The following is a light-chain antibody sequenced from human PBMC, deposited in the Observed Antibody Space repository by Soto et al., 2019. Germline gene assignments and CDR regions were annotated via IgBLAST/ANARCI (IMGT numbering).Light chain of an antibody. V-gene: IGKV3-20*01. CDR2: GPS. J-gene: IGKJ3*01. CDR3: YQFCMSPFS. CDR1: QSVRGNY. Sequence: EVVLTQSPGTLSLSPGESATLSCRASQSVRGNYFAWYQQRPGQAPRLLVYGPSVRAAGIAERFRGSGSRTDFNLTINSVEPEDFGVYYCYQFCMSPFSFDPGTTLDIK.